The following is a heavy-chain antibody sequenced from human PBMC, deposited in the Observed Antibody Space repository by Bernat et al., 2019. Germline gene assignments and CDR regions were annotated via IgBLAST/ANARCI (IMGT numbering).Heavy chain of an antibody. CDR3: ARDYYDSSGLDY. V-gene: IGHV3-30-3*01. Sequence: VQLVESGGGLVQSGGSLRLSCAASGFTFSSYAMHWVRQAPGKGLEWVAVISYDGSNKYYADSVKGRFTISRDNSKNTLYLQMNSLRAEDTAVYYCARDYYDSSGLDYWGQGTLVTVSS. CDR2: ISYDGSNK. J-gene: IGHJ4*02. D-gene: IGHD3-22*01. CDR1: GFTFSSYA.